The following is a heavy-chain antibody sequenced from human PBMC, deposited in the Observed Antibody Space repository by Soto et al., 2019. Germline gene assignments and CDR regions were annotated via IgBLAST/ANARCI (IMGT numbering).Heavy chain of an antibody. D-gene: IGHD3-22*01. CDR2: INHSGST. CDR3: ARWPNFFYYYYRFRYQFYF. CDR1: GGSFSGYY. J-gene: IGHJ1*01. Sequence: SETLSLTCAVYGGSFSGYYWSWIRQPPGKGVEWIGEINHSGSTNYNPSLKSRVTISVDTSKNQFSLKLSSVTAADTAVYYCARWPNFFYYYYRFRYQFYFWGQGSLVPVSA. V-gene: IGHV4-34*01.